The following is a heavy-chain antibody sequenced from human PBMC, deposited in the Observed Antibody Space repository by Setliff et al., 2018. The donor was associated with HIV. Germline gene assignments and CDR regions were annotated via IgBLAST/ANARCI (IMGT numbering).Heavy chain of an antibody. CDR2: IYHSGIT. CDR1: GGSISSGDYS. D-gene: IGHD3-9*01. J-gene: IGHJ5*02. Sequence: SETLSLTCTVSGGSISSGDYSWNWKRQTPGKGLGWIGYIYHSGITSYNPSLKSRFIMLIDTSQNQFSLKVNSVTAADTAVYYCARHGRDVLRNFDWLHWFDPWGQGTLVTVSS. V-gene: IGHV4-30-4*08. CDR3: ARHGRDVLRNFDWLHWFDP.